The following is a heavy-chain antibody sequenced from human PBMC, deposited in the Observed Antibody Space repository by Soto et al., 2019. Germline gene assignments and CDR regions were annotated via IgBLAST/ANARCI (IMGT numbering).Heavy chain of an antibody. D-gene: IGHD1-1*01. CDR1: GGSISSYY. J-gene: IGHJ3*02. CDR2: IYYSGST. Sequence: PSETLSRTWTVSGGSISSYYWSWIRQPPGKGLEWIGYIYYSGSTNYNPSLKSRVTISVDTSKNQFSLKLSSVTAADTAVYYCARGRGTWIPDAFDIWGQGTMVTVSS. V-gene: IGHV4-59*01. CDR3: ARGRGTWIPDAFDI.